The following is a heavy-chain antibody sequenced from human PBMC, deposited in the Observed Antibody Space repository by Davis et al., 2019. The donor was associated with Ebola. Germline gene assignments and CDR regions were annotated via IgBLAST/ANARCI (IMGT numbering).Heavy chain of an antibody. V-gene: IGHV4-34*01. CDR2: IYYSRST. CDR1: GGSFSGYY. D-gene: IGHD3-10*01. Sequence: SETLSLTCAVYGGSFSGYYWSWIRQPPGKGLEWIGSIYYSRSTYYNPSLKSRVTISVDTSKNQFSLKLSSVTAADTAVYYCAGTYGSGIYYGMDVWGQGTTVTVSS. CDR3: AGTYGSGIYYGMDV. J-gene: IGHJ6*02.